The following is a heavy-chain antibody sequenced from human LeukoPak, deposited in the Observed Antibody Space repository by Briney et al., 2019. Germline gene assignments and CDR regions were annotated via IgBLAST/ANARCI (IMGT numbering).Heavy chain of an antibody. V-gene: IGHV4-39*01. CDR1: GGSISSSSFY. J-gene: IGHJ4*02. Sequence: PSETLSLTCTVSGGSISSSSFYWGWIRQPPGKGLEWIGSIYYSGSTYYNPSIKSRVTISVDTSKNQFSLKLSSVTAADTAVYYCARQAPTSSSWYVAAQRGRYYFDYWGQGTLVTVSS. CDR2: IYYSGST. D-gene: IGHD6-13*01. CDR3: ARQAPTSSSWYVAAQRGRYYFDY.